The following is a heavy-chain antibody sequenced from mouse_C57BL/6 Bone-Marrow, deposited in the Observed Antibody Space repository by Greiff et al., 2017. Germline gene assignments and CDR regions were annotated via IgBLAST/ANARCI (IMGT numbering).Heavy chain of an antibody. CDR3: ARSIYYGNFYYAMDY. J-gene: IGHJ4*01. CDR1: GYAFSSSW. Sequence: QVQLQQSGPELVKPGASVKISCKASGYAFSSSWMNWVKQRPGKGLEWIGRIYPGDGDTNYNGKFTGKATLTADKSSSTAYMQLSSLTSEDSAVYFCARSIYYGNFYYAMDYWGQGTSVTVSS. CDR2: IYPGDGDT. D-gene: IGHD2-1*01. V-gene: IGHV1-82*01.